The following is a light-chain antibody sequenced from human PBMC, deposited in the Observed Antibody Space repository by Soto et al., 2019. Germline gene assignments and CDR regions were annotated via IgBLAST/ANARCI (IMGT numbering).Light chain of an antibody. V-gene: IGLV1-40*01. CDR1: RYNIGAGYD. CDR3: QSYDSSLRGYV. Sequence: QSVLTQPPSVSGAPGQRVTISCTGSRYNIGAGYDVHWYRQLPGTAPKLLLYGNTNRPSGVPDRFSGSKSGTSASLAIPGLQAEDEADYYCQSYDSSLRGYVVGTGTKVTVL. CDR2: GNT. J-gene: IGLJ1*01.